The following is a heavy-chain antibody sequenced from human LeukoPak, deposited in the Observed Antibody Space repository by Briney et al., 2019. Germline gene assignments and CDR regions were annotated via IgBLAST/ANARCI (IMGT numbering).Heavy chain of an antibody. CDR2: ISGSGGST. Sequence: GGTLRLSCAASGFTFSSYGMSWVRQAPGKGLEWVSAISGSGGSTYYADSVKGRFTISRDNAKNSLYLQMNSLRAEDTAVYYCARVRYYYDSSGYYIDYWGQGTLVTVSS. J-gene: IGHJ4*02. V-gene: IGHV3-23*01. D-gene: IGHD3-22*01. CDR1: GFTFSSYG. CDR3: ARVRYYYDSSGYYIDY.